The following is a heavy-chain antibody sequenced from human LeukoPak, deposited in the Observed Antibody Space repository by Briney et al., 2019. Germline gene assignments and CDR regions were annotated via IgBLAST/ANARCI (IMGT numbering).Heavy chain of an antibody. V-gene: IGHV1-46*01. CDR1: GYTFTSYY. CDR3: ARDLGYCTNGVCYNWFDP. CDR2: INPSGGST. Sequence: APVKVSCKASGYTFTSYYMHWVRQAPGQGLEWMRIINPSGGSTSYAQKFQGRVTMTRDTSTSTVYMELSGLRSEDTAVYYCARDLGYCTNGVCYNWFDPWGQGTLVTVSS. D-gene: IGHD2-8*01. J-gene: IGHJ5*02.